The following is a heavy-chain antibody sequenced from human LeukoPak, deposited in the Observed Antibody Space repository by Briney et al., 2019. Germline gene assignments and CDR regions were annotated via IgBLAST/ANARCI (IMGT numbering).Heavy chain of an antibody. CDR2: ISAYNGNT. D-gene: IGHD5-12*01. Sequence: ASVKVSCKASGYTFTSYSISWVRQAPGQGLEWMGWISAYNGNTNYAQKLQGRVTMTTDTSTSTAYMELRSLRSDDTAVCYCARDDSGYDHLDYWGQGTLVTVSS. V-gene: IGHV1-18*01. CDR1: GYTFTSYS. J-gene: IGHJ4*02. CDR3: ARDDSGYDHLDY.